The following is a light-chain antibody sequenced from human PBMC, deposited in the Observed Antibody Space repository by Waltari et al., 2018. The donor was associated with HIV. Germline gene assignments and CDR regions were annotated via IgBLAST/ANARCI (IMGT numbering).Light chain of an antibody. CDR1: KLGNKD. CDR3: QAWDSNTVV. Sequence: SYELTQPPSVSVSPGQTASITCSGDKLGNKDVCWYQQKPGKSPVLVIYQDNKRPSGIPERFSGSNSGSTATLTISGTQAMDEADYYCQAWDSNTVVFGGGTKLTVL. CDR2: QDN. J-gene: IGLJ2*01. V-gene: IGLV3-1*01.